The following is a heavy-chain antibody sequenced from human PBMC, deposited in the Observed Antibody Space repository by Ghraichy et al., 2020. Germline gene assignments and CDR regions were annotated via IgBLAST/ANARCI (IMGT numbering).Heavy chain of an antibody. V-gene: IGHV4-4*09. CDR2: IQTSGNT. CDR1: GGSISGYY. CDR3: ARHVSSVTMFDP. Sequence: SETLSLTCTASGGSISGYYWSWIRQPPGKGLEWIGYIQTSGNTNYNPSLKSRVTISVDTSKKQFSLKLSSVTAADTAVYYCARHVSSVTMFDPWGQGTLVTVSS. D-gene: IGHD4-17*01. J-gene: IGHJ5*02.